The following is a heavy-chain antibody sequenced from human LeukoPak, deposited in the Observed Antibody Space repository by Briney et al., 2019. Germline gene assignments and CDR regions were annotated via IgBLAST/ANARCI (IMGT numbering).Heavy chain of an antibody. V-gene: IGHV1-24*01. CDR1: GYTLTELS. J-gene: IGHJ5*02. D-gene: IGHD4-17*01. CDR3: ATSTVTTYWFDP. CDR2: FDPEDGET. Sequence: ASVTVSCKVSGYTLTELSMHWVRQAPGKGLEWMGGFDPEDGETIYAQKFQGRVTMTEDTSTDTAYMELSSLRSEDTAVYYCATSTVTTYWFDPWGQGTLVTVSS.